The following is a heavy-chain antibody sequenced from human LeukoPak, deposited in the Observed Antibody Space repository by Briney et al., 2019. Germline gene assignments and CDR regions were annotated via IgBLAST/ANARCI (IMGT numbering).Heavy chain of an antibody. CDR3: AREGSTMVRGIITHPDF. CDR2: IYHSGTT. J-gene: IGHJ4*02. V-gene: IGHV4-30-2*01. CDR1: GGYISGGGYY. D-gene: IGHD3-10*01. Sequence: SQTLSLTCTVSGGYISGGGYYWSWVRQPPGKGLEWVGHIYHSGTTSYNPSLKSRVTISVDTSKNQFALKLTSMTAADTAVYYCAREGSTMVRGIITHPDFWGQGTLVVVSS.